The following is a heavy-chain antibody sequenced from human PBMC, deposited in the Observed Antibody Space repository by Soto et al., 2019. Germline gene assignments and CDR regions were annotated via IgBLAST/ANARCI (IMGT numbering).Heavy chain of an antibody. J-gene: IGHJ5*02. Sequence: ASVKVSCKASGYTFTNYDINWVRQAPGQGLEWTGWISAYNGDTNYAQKLQGRVTMTTDTSTSTAYMELRSLRSDDTAVYYCARSGLPDPVVVVGHTPFDPWGQGTLVTVSS. CDR2: ISAYNGDT. CDR1: GYTFTNYD. D-gene: IGHD2-15*01. V-gene: IGHV1-18*01. CDR3: ARSGLPDPVVVVGHTPFDP.